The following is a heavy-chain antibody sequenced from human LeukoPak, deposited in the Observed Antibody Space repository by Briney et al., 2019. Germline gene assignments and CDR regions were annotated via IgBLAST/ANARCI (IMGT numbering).Heavy chain of an antibody. CDR3: ARADRAAAGAPDY. V-gene: IGHV1-2*02. CDR2: INPNSGGT. J-gene: IGHJ4*02. D-gene: IGHD6-13*01. CDR1: GYTFTGYY. Sequence: ASVKVSCKASGYTFTGYYMHWVRQAPGQGLEWMGWINPNSGGTNYAQKFQVRVTMTRDTSISTAYMELSRLRSDDTAVYYCARADRAAAGAPDYWGQGTLVTVSS.